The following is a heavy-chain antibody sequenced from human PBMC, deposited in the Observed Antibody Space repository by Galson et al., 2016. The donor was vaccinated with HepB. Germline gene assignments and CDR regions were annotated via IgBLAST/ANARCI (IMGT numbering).Heavy chain of an antibody. J-gene: IGHJ6*02. CDR2: IRGNAGEA. CDR3: AKGPPPGFGNYYYYNGMDI. D-gene: IGHD3-10*01. CDR1: QLTLTNNA. V-gene: IGHV3-23*01. Sequence: SLRLSCAASQLTLTNNAMSWIRQAPGKGLEWVATIRGNAGEAYYVDSVKGRCTISRDNSENRLYLQMSSLRVDDTAVYYCAKGPPPGFGNYYYYNGMDIWGQGTTVTVSS.